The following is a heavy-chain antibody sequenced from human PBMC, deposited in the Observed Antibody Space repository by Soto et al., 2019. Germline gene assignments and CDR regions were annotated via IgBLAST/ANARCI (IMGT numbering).Heavy chain of an antibody. Sequence: GGSLRLSCAASGFTFSSYAMSWVRQAPGKGLEWVSAISGSGGSTYYADSVKGRFTISRDNSKNTLYLQMNSLRAEDTAVYYCANGGDYYDSSGYYYRDAFDIWGQGTMVTVSS. V-gene: IGHV3-23*01. CDR3: ANGGDYYDSSGYYYRDAFDI. CDR1: GFTFSSYA. CDR2: ISGSGGST. J-gene: IGHJ3*02. D-gene: IGHD3-22*01.